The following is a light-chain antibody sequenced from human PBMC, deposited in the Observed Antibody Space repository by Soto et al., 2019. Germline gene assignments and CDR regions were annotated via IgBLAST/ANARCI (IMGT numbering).Light chain of an antibody. Sequence: QSVLTQPPSASGTPGQRVTISCSGSSSNVGVNAVNWYQQLPGTAPKLLIYTTNQRPSGVPDRFSGSKSGTSASLAISGLQSEDEADYSCAAWDDSLNGPVFGGGTQLTVL. V-gene: IGLV1-44*01. CDR2: TTN. CDR3: AAWDDSLNGPV. CDR1: SSNVGVNA. J-gene: IGLJ3*02.